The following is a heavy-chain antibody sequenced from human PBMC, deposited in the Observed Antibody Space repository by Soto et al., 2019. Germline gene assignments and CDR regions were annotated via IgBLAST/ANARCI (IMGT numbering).Heavy chain of an antibody. CDR2: IYHSGST. D-gene: IGHD2-2*03. J-gene: IGHJ6*02. Sequence: PSETLSLTCAVSGGSISSGGYSWSWIRQPPGKGLEWIGYIYHSGSTYYNPSLKSRVTISVDRSKNQFSLKLSSVTAADTAVYYCARLNGYCVSTGCHGYYGMDVWGQGTKVTVSS. CDR1: GGSISSGGYS. CDR3: ARLNGYCVSTGCHGYYGMDV. V-gene: IGHV4-30-2*01.